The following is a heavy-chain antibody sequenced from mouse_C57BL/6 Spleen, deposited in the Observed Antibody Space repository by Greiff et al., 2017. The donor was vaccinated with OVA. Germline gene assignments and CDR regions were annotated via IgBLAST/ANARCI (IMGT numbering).Heavy chain of an antibody. CDR1: GYAFSSYW. CDR3: ARRDSAGAWFAY. Sequence: QVQLQQSGAELVKPGASVKISCKASGYAFSSYWMNWVKQRPGKGLEWIGQIYPGDGDTNYNGKFKGKATLTADKSSSTAYMQLSSLTSGDSAVYVGARRDSAGAWFAYWGQGTLVTVSA. J-gene: IGHJ3*01. D-gene: IGHD3-2*02. V-gene: IGHV1-80*01. CDR2: IYPGDGDT.